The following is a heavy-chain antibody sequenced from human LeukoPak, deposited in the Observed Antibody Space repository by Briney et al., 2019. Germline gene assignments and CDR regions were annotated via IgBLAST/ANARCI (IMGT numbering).Heavy chain of an antibody. V-gene: IGHV3-33*01. J-gene: IGHJ6*03. CDR2: IWYDGSNK. Sequence: PGGSLRLSCAASGFTFSSYGMHWVRQAPGKGLERVAVIWYDGSNKYYADSVKGRFTISRDNSKNTLYLQMNSLRAEDTAVYYCARDGGYCTNGVCANYYYYMDVWGKGTTVTVSS. CDR3: ARDGGYCTNGVCANYYYYMDV. CDR1: GFTFSSYG. D-gene: IGHD2-8*01.